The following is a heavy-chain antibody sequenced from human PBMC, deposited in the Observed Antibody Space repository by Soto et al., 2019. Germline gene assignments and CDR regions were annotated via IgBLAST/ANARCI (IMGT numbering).Heavy chain of an antibody. CDR1: GFSLSTSGVG. CDR2: IYWDDDK. V-gene: IGHV2-5*02. Sequence: QITLKESGPTLVKPTQTLTLTCTFSGFSLSTSGVGVGWIRQPPGKALEWLALIYWDDDKRYSPSLKSRLTITKDTSTNQXXLXMXXMDPVDTATYYCAHKGGYCSGGSCYSQYYYDGMDVWGQGTTVTVSS. CDR3: AHKGGYCSGGSCYSQYYYDGMDV. D-gene: IGHD2-15*01. J-gene: IGHJ6*02.